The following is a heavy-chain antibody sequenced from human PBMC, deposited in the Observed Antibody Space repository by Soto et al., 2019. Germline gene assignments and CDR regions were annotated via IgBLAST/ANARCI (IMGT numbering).Heavy chain of an antibody. V-gene: IGHV3-66*01. CDR2: IYSGGST. CDR1: GFTVSSNY. CDR3: TTDPVTMIVVVPSSG. J-gene: IGHJ4*02. D-gene: IGHD3-22*01. Sequence: PGGSLRLSCAASGFTVSSNYMSWVRQAPGKGLEWVSVIYSGGSTYYADSVKGRFTISRDNSKNTLYLQMNSLRAEDTAVYYCTTDPVTMIVVVPSSGWGQGPLVTVSS.